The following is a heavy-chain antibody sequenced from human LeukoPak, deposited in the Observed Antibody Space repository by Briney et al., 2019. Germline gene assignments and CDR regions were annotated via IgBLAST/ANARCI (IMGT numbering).Heavy chain of an antibody. D-gene: IGHD3-3*01. CDR1: GYTFTSYD. CDR3: ARGGDNAFWSAYEEYYFDY. CDR2: MNPNSGNT. J-gene: IGHJ4*02. Sequence: ASVKVSCKASGYTFTSYDINWGRQATGQGLEWMGWMNPNSGNTGYAQKFQGRVTMTRNTSISTAYMELSSLRSEDTAVYYCARGGDNAFWSAYEEYYFDYWGQGTLVTVSS. V-gene: IGHV1-8*01.